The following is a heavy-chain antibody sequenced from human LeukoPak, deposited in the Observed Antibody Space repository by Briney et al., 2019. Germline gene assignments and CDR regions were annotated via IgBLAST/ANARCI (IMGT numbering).Heavy chain of an antibody. Sequence: GASVTVSCTASGGTFSSYAISWVRQAPGQGLEWMGGIIPIFGTANYAQKFQGRVTITADESTSTAYMELSSLRSEDTAVYYCARVARQGGWYAHLLFYWGQGTLVTVSS. CDR3: ARVARQGGWYAHLLFY. CDR2: IIPIFGTA. V-gene: IGHV1-69*01. J-gene: IGHJ4*02. D-gene: IGHD6-19*01. CDR1: GGTFSSYA.